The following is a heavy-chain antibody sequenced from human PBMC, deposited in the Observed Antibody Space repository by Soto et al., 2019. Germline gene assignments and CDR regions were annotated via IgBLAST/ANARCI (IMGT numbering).Heavy chain of an antibody. Sequence: EVQLVESGGGLVQPGGSLRLSCAASGFTFSSYSMNWVRQAPGKGLEWVSYISSSSSTIYYADSVKGRFTISRDNAKNSLYLQMNSLRAEDTAVYYCARDRYDRPGGMDGWGQGTTVTVSS. D-gene: IGHD3-3*01. CDR2: ISSSSSTI. CDR1: GFTFSSYS. CDR3: ARDRYDRPGGMDG. V-gene: IGHV3-48*01. J-gene: IGHJ6*02.